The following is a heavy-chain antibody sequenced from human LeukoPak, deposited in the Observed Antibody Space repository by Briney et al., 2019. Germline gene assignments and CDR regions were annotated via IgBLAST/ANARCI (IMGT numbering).Heavy chain of an antibody. CDR3: ARDVGCSSTSCYNYYYYGMDV. V-gene: IGHV4-34*01. CDR2: INHSGST. Sequence: SETLSLTCAVYGGSFSGYYWSWIRQPPGKGLEWIGEINHSGSTNYNPSLKSRVTISVDTSKNQFSLKLSSVTAADTAVYYCARDVGCSSTSCYNYYYYGMDVWGQGTTVTVSS. J-gene: IGHJ6*02. D-gene: IGHD2-2*02. CDR1: GGSFSGYY.